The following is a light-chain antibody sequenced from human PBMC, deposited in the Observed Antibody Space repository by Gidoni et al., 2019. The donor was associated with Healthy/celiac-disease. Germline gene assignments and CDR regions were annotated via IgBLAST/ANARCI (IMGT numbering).Light chain of an antibody. CDR3: QQYGSSPWT. Sequence: EIVFTQSPGTLPLSQGKRATLSCRASQSVSSSYLAWYQQKPDQAPRLLIYCASSRATGIPDRFSGSGSETYFTLTISRLESEYFAVYYCQQYGSSPWTFGQGTKVEIK. V-gene: IGKV3-20*01. CDR1: QSVSSSY. CDR2: CAS. J-gene: IGKJ1*01.